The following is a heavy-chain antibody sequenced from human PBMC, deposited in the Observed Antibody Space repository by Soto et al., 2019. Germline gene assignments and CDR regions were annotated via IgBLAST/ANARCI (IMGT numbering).Heavy chain of an antibody. Sequence: SETLSLTCTVSGGSISHYYWSWIRQPPGKGLEWIGYIYYSGSTNYNPSLKSRVTISVDTSKNQFSLKLSSVTAADTAVYYCARLPDILTGYDYWGQGTLVTVSS. J-gene: IGHJ4*02. D-gene: IGHD3-9*01. CDR3: ARLPDILTGYDY. CDR2: IYYSGST. CDR1: GGSISHYY. V-gene: IGHV4-59*08.